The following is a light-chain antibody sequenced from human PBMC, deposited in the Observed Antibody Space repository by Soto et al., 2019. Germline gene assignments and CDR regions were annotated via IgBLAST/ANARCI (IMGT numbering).Light chain of an antibody. CDR1: QSVGGS. J-gene: IGKJ1*01. Sequence: EIVMTQSPATLSVSPGERATLSCRASQSVGGSLAWYQQKPGQAPRLLIYGASTRATGIPARFSGSGSWTEFTLTISSLQSEDFAVYYCQQYNDWPPWTFGQGTKVESK. CDR2: GAS. V-gene: IGKV3-15*01. CDR3: QQYNDWPPWT.